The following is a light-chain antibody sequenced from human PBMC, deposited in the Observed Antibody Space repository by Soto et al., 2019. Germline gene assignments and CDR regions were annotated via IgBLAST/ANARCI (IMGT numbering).Light chain of an antibody. V-gene: IGKV3-11*01. CDR3: QLLNSWPAT. CDR2: DTS. CDR1: ETVYTY. J-gene: IGKJ1*01. Sequence: EIVLTQYPATLSLSPGERATLSCRASETVYTYLAWYQQKPGQAPRLLISDTSNRAIGIPARFSGSGSGTDFPLTISGLEPEDFAVCYCQLLNSWPATFGPGTRVEIK.